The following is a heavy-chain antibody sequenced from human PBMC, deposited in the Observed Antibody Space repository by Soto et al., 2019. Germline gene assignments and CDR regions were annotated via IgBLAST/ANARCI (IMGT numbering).Heavy chain of an antibody. CDR2: IKSDGTRR. J-gene: IGHJ4*02. CDR1: GFSFSSYW. V-gene: IGHV3-74*01. CDR3: GTSGEMAAIILN. D-gene: IGHD5-12*01. Sequence: GGSLRLSCAASGFSFSSYWMHWVRQVPGKGLVWVSRIKSDGTRRDYAESVKGRFTISRDSAKNTLYLRMISLRVEDTAVYYCGTSGEMAAIILNWGQGSLVTVS.